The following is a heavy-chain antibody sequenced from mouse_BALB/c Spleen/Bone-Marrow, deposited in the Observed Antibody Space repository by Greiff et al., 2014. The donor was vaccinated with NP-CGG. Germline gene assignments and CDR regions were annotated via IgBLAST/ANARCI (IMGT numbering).Heavy chain of an antibody. Sequence: EVKLVESGPGLVKPSQSLSLTCTVPGYSITSGFAWNWIRQFPGNNLEWMGYISSSGRTSYHPSLKGRISITRDTSKNQFFLQLNSVTTEDTATYYGARSGNFFDYWGQGTTLTVSS. D-gene: IGHD1-3*01. CDR1: GYSITSGFA. CDR3: ARSGNFFDY. J-gene: IGHJ2*01. CDR2: ISSSGRT. V-gene: IGHV3-2*02.